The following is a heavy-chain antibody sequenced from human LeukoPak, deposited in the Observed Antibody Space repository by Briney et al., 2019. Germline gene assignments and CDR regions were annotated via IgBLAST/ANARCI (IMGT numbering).Heavy chain of an antibody. CDR1: GFTFSSYA. CDR2: IVFHGSDQ. D-gene: IGHD6-13*01. Sequence: PGGSLRLSCAASGFTFSSYAMHWVRQAPGKGLEWVALIVFHGSDQHYADSLEGRFTISRDNSKSTLYLQMNSLRVEDTAVYYCVRDMGGGSWSGTLDHWGQGTTVTASS. CDR3: VRDMGGGSWSGTLDH. J-gene: IGHJ4*02. V-gene: IGHV3-30*04.